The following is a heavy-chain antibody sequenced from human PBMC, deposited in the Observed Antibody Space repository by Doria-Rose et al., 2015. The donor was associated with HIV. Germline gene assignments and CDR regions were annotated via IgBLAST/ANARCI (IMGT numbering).Heavy chain of an antibody. D-gene: IGHD3-22*01. CDR3: ARNLLEYYYDSSGFDF. CDR2: IKQDGSEK. J-gene: IGHJ4*02. V-gene: IGHV3-7*04. Sequence: NIKQDGSEKYYVDSVKGRFTISRDNAKNSLNLQMNSLRAEDTAVYYCARNLLEYYYDSSGFDFWGQGTLVTVSS.